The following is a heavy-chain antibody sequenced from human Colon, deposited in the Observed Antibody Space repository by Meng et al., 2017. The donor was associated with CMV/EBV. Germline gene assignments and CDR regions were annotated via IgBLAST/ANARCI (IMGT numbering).Heavy chain of an antibody. CDR1: GFTFDDYA. CDR3: ARDGRAQVYSSSWYPPTREYNWFDP. Sequence: SLKISCAASGFTFDDYAMHWVRQAPGKGLEWVSSINWNSGTIDYADSVRGRFTFSRDNAKNSLYLQMNTLRAEDTAVYYCARDGRAQVYSSSWYPPTREYNWFDPWGQGTLVTVSS. CDR2: INWNSGTI. J-gene: IGHJ5*02. V-gene: IGHV3-9*01. D-gene: IGHD6-13*01.